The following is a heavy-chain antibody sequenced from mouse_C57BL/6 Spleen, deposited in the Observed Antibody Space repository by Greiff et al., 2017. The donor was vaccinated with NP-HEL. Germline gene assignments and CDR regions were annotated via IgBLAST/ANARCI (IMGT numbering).Heavy chain of an antibody. D-gene: IGHD2-3*01. V-gene: IGHV1-64*01. CDR3: ASRGWLLPDYAMDY. Sequence: QVQLQQPGAELVKPGASVKLSCKASGYTFTSYWMHWVKQRPGQGLEWIGMIHPNSGSTNYNEKFKSKATLTVDKSSSTAYMQLSSLTSEDYAVYYCASRGWLLPDYAMDYWGQGTSVTVSS. J-gene: IGHJ4*01. CDR1: GYTFTSYW. CDR2: IHPNSGST.